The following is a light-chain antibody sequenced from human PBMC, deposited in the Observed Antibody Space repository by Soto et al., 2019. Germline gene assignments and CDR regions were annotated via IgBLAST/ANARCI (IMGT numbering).Light chain of an antibody. Sequence: QSALTQPPSASGSLGQSVAISCTGTSSDVGATDYVSWYQHHSGKAPKLSLYEVNKRPSGVPDRFSGSKSGNTASLTVSVLQADDEADYYCISHAGTSNVLGTGTKVTVL. CDR3: ISHAGTSNV. J-gene: IGLJ1*01. CDR1: SSDVGATDY. CDR2: EVN. V-gene: IGLV2-8*01.